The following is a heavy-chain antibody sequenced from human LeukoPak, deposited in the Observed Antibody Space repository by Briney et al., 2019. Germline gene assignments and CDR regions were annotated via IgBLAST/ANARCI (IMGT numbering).Heavy chain of an antibody. CDR1: GGSISTISSGTYY. D-gene: IGHD6-19*01. CDR3: ARHLGGYSSGWYGWSVFDF. V-gene: IGHV4-39*01. CDR2: INYSGST. J-gene: IGHJ4*01. Sequence: SETLSLTCTVSGGSISTISSGTYYWGWIRQPPGKGLEWIGSINYSGSTDYNPSLKSRVTISIDTSKNQFSLKLRSVTAADTAVYYCARHLGGYSSGWYGWSVFDFWGHGTLVTVSS.